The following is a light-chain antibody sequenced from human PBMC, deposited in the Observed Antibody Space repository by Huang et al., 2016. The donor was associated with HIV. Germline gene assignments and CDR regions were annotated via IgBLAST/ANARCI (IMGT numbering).Light chain of an antibody. CDR2: LGS. J-gene: IGKJ2*01. CDR3: MQALQTPL. CDR1: QSLLHSNGYNY. Sequence: DIVMTQSPLSLPVTPGEPASISCRSSQSLLHSNGYNYLDWYLQKPGQSPQLLVYLGSNRGAGVPDRFSGRGSCTDFTLKISRVEAEDVGVYYCMQALQTPLFGQGTKLEIK. V-gene: IGKV2-28*01.